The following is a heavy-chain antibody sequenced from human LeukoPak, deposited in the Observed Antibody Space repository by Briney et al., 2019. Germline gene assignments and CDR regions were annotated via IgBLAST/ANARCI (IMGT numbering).Heavy chain of an antibody. Sequence: PGGSLRLSCAASGFTFGIHTMSWVRQAPGKGREWFSCISTTSSYIYYADSVKGRFTISRDNAKNSLYLQMNSLRAEDTAVYYCARVVNSYGPVDYWGQGTLVTVSS. CDR1: GFTFGIHT. J-gene: IGHJ4*02. CDR2: ISTTSSYI. CDR3: ARVVNSYGPVDY. V-gene: IGHV3-21*01. D-gene: IGHD5-18*01.